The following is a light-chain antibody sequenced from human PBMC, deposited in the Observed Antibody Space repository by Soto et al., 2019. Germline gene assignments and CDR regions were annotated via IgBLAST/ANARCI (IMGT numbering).Light chain of an antibody. CDR2: EVS. CDR1: SSDVGGYDY. J-gene: IGLJ1*01. CDR3: SSYTTSSSYV. Sequence: QSALTQPASVSGSPGQSITMSCTGTSSDVGGYDYVSWYQQHPGEVPKLIIFEVSSRPAWISNRFSASKSGNTASLTISGLQAEDEADYYCSSYTTSSSYVFGTGNQG. V-gene: IGLV2-14*01.